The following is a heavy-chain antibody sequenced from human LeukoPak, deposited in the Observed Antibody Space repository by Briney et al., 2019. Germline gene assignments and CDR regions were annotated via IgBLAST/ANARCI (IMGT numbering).Heavy chain of an antibody. J-gene: IGHJ4*02. CDR3: ARDYPRIVGALDY. CDR1: GYTFTGYY. D-gene: IGHD1-26*01. Sequence: GASVKVSCKASGYTFTGYYMHWVRQAPGQGLEWMGWINPNSGGTNYAQKFQGRVTMTRDTSISTAYMELRSLRSDDTAVYYCARDYPRIVGALDYWGQGTLVTVSS. V-gene: IGHV1-2*02. CDR2: INPNSGGT.